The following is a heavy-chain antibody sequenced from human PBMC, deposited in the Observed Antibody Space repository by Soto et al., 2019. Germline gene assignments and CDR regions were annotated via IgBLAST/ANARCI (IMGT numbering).Heavy chain of an antibody. CDR1: GGSVSSGSYY. D-gene: IGHD5-12*01. V-gene: IGHV4-61*01. CDR3: ARDRLYSGYDPHFDY. J-gene: IGHJ4*02. Sequence: SETLSLTCTVSGGSVSSGSYYWSWIRQPPGKGLEWIGYIYYSGSTNYNPSLKSRVTISVDTSKNQFSLKLSSVTAADTAVYYCARDRLYSGYDPHFDYWGQGTLVTVSS. CDR2: IYYSGST.